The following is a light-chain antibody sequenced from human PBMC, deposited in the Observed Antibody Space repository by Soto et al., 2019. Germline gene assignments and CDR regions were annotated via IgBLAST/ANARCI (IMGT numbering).Light chain of an antibody. CDR2: DVS. V-gene: IGLV2-14*03. J-gene: IGLJ1*01. Sequence: QSVLTQPASVSGSPGQSITISCTGTSSDVGGYNYVSWYQHHPGKAPKLMIYDVSNRPSGVSNRFSGSKSGNTASLTISGLQPEDEADYYCSSYTTSNTRQIVLGXGTKVTVL. CDR1: SSDVGGYNY. CDR3: SSYTTSNTRQIV.